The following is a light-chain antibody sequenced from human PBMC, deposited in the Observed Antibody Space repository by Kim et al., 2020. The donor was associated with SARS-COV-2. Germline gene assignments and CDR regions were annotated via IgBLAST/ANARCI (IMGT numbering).Light chain of an antibody. CDR3: QQRNKWPRT. CDR1: QSITTD. Sequence: EIVLTQAPATLSLSALERATLSCRASQSITTDLAWYQHKPGQAPRLFIYDASNRAAGIPARFSGGGSGTDFTLTVSSLEPEDSAVYYCQQRNKWPRTFGQGTKVDIK. CDR2: DAS. J-gene: IGKJ1*01. V-gene: IGKV3-11*01.